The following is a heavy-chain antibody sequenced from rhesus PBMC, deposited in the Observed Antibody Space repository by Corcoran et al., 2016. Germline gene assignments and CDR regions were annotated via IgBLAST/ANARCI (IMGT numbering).Heavy chain of an antibody. CDR2: SYGKGENT. Sequence: QVQLQESGPAVVKPSETLSLTCAVSGGSISSSNWWSWTRQSPGQGLEWIGGSYGKGENTKYNPYIKRRVTSSKDTSKNQCSRRLSAVTAADTAVYYWTREGYGQGYFEFWGQGALVTVSS. CDR3: TREGYGQGYFEF. V-gene: IGHV4-93*01. CDR1: GGSISSSNW. D-gene: IGHD3-28*01. J-gene: IGHJ1*01.